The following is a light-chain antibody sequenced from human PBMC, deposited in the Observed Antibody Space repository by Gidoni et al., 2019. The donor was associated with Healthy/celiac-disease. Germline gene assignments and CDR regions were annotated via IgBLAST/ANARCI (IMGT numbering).Light chain of an antibody. CDR1: QSVSSN. Sequence: EIVMTQSPATLSVSPGERATLSCRASQSVSSNLAWYQQKPGQAPRLLIYGASTRATGIPARFRGSGSGTEFTLTISSLQSEDFAVYYCQQYNNWPVTVGQGTKVEIK. CDR2: GAS. CDR3: QQYNNWPVT. V-gene: IGKV3-15*01. J-gene: IGKJ1*01.